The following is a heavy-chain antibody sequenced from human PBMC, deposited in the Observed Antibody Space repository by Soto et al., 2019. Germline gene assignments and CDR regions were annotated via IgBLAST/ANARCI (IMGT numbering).Heavy chain of an antibody. CDR1: GGTFSSYT. CDR2: IIPILGIE. V-gene: IGHV1-69*08. J-gene: IGHJ6*02. D-gene: IGHD1-26*01. Sequence: QVQLVQSGAEVKKPGSSVKVSCKASGGTFSSYTISWVRQAPGQGLEWMGRIIPILGIENYAQKFQGRVTITADNSTRTAYMELSSLGSEDTAVYYCAREAGAKYYYYDGMDVWGQGTTVTVSS. CDR3: AREAGAKYYYYDGMDV.